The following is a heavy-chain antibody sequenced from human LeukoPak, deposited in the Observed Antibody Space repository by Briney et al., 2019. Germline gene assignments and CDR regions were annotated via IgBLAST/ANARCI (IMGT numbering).Heavy chain of an antibody. Sequence: GGSLRLSCAASGFTFSSYAMSWVRQAPGKGLEWVSAISGSGGSTYYAGSVKGRFTISRDNSKNTLYLQMNSLRAEDTAVYYCAKAYDYVWGSYRCFDYWGQGTLVTVSS. CDR2: ISGSGGST. V-gene: IGHV3-23*01. D-gene: IGHD3-16*02. J-gene: IGHJ4*02. CDR3: AKAYDYVWGSYRCFDY. CDR1: GFTFSSYA.